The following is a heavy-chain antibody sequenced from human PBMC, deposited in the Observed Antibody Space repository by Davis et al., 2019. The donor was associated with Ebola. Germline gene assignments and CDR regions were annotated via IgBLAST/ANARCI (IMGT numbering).Heavy chain of an antibody. V-gene: IGHV1-18*01. D-gene: IGHD3-16*01. CDR1: GYTFTSYD. J-gene: IGHJ4*02. CDR2: ISAYNGNT. Sequence: ASVKVSCKASGYTFTSYDINWVRQATGQGLEWMGWISAYNGNTNYAQKLQGRVTMTTDTSTSTAYMELRSLRSDDTAVYYCARDRAGMITFGGVYDYWGQGTLVTVSS. CDR3: ARDRAGMITFGGVYDY.